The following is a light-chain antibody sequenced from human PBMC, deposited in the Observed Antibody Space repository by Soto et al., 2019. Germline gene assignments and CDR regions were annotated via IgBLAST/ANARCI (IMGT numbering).Light chain of an antibody. V-gene: IGKV3-15*01. Sequence: EVVMTQSPATLSVSPGERATLSCSASQSVSSNLAWYQQKPGQAPRVLIYGASTRATGIPARFSGSGSGTEYTLTISSLQSEDFAVYYCQRYNNSPPWTFGQGNKVEIK. CDR3: QRYNNSPPWT. CDR1: QSVSSN. CDR2: GAS. J-gene: IGKJ1*01.